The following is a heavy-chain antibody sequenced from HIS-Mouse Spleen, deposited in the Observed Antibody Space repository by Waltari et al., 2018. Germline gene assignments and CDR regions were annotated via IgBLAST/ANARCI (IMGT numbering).Heavy chain of an antibody. Sequence: FTGYYMHWVRQAPGQGLEWMGWINPNSGGTNYAQKFQGRVTMTRDTSISTAYMELSRLRSDDTAVYYCARALGYYFDYWGQGTLVTVSS. V-gene: IGHV1-2*02. CDR3: ARALGYYFDY. J-gene: IGHJ4*02. CDR2: INPNSGGT. CDR1: FTGYY. D-gene: IGHD7-27*01.